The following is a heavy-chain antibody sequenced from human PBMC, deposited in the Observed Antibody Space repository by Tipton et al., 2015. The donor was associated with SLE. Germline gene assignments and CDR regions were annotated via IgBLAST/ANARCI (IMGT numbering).Heavy chain of an antibody. Sequence: TLSLTCAVYGGSFSGYYWTWIRQPPGKGLEWIGCVCNSESRSGGTYYNPSLKSRATISVDTSKHEFSLEATPVTAADTAVYYCARQRLRLLSPLDAWGQGATVTVSS. CDR1: GGSFSGYY. CDR2: VCNSESRSGGT. J-gene: IGHJ6*02. V-gene: IGHV4-59*08. CDR3: ARQRLRLLSPLDA. D-gene: IGHD3-10*01.